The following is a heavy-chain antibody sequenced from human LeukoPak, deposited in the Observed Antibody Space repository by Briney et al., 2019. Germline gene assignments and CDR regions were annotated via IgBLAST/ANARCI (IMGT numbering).Heavy chain of an antibody. CDR2: ISGSGGST. CDR1: GFTFSSYA. V-gene: IGHV3-23*01. J-gene: IGHJ4*02. Sequence: GGSLRLSCAASGFTFSSYAMSWVRQAPGKGLEWVSTISGSGGSTYYADSVKGRFTISRDNSKNTLYLQMNSLRAEDTAVYYCAKDRFTSPDDYNYVLYFDYWGQGTLVTVSS. D-gene: IGHD5-24*01. CDR3: AKDRFTSPDDYNYVLYFDY.